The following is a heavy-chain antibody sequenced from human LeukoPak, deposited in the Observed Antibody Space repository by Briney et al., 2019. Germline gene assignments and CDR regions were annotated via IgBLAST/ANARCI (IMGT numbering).Heavy chain of an antibody. CDR3: ARDSCSSTSCPIDY. CDR1: GYTFTGYY. Sequence: ASVKVSCKASGYTFTGYYIHWVRQAPGQGLEWMGWINPNSGGTNYAQKFQGRVTMTRDTSISTAYMELSRLRSDDTAVYYCARDSCSSTSCPIDYWGQGTLVTVSS. D-gene: IGHD2-2*01. CDR2: INPNSGGT. J-gene: IGHJ4*02. V-gene: IGHV1-2*02.